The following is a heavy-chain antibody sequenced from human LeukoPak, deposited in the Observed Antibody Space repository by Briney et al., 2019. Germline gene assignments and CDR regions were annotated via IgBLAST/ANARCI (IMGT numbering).Heavy chain of an antibody. J-gene: IGHJ4*02. D-gene: IGHD3-10*01. CDR2: INHSGST. Sequence: SETLSLTYAFYGGSFSGYYWSWIRQPPGKGLEWIGEINHSGSTNYNPSLKSRVTISVDTSKNQFSLKLSSVTAADTAVYYCARGLGFGRITKVRGVMKDYWGQGTLVTVSS. CDR1: GGSFSGYY. V-gene: IGHV4-34*01. CDR3: ARGLGFGRITKVRGVMKDY.